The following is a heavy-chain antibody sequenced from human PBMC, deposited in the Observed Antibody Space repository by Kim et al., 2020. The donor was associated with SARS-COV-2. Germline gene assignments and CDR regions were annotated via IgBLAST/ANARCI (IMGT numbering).Heavy chain of an antibody. V-gene: IGHV1-18*01. CDR3: ARGRLGSGLYYFDY. CDR2: ISAYNGNT. D-gene: IGHD6-19*01. Sequence: ASVKVSCKASGYTFTSYGITWVRQAPGQGLEWMGWISAYNGNTDYAQKLQGRVTMTRDTSTSTAYMEVRSLRSDDAGVYYCARGRLGSGLYYFDYWGQGTLVTVSS. CDR1: GYTFTSYG. J-gene: IGHJ4*02.